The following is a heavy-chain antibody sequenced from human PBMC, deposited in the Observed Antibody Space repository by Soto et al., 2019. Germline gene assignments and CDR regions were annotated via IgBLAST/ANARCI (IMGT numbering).Heavy chain of an antibody. CDR2: IYYSGST. J-gene: IGHJ5*02. V-gene: IGHV4-31*03. CDR3: ARVASGTNGNNWFDP. Sequence: QVQLQESGPGLVKPSQTLSLTCTVSGGSISSGGYYWSWIRQHPGKGLEWIGYIYYSGSTYYNPSLKSRVTISVDTSKNQFSLKLISVTAADTAVYYCARVASGTNGNNWFDPWGQGTLVTVSS. CDR1: GGSISSGGYY. D-gene: IGHD3-10*01.